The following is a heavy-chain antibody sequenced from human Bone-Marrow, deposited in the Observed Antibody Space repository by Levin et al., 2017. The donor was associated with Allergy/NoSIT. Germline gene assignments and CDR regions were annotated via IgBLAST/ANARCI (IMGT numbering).Heavy chain of an antibody. CDR2: IVPVFSIR. CDR3: ARLPAIGSGWLDS. Sequence: PGASVKVSCKAPEGTFNSYGINWVRQAPGQGLEWMGGIVPVFSIRDYTPTLKGRVTFTADESTSTAYMELSSLRSADTAIYYCARLPAIGSGWLDSWGQGTLITVSS. CDR1: EGTFNSYG. J-gene: IGHJ5*01. D-gene: IGHD3-10*01. V-gene: IGHV1-69*13.